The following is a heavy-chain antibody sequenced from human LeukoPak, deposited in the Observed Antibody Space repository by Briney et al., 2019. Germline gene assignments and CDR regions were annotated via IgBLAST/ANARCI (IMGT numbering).Heavy chain of an antibody. J-gene: IGHJ4*02. Sequence: ASVKVSCKASGYTFSSYDINWVRQATGQGLEWMGWMNPNSGNTGYAQKFQGRVTMTRDTSISTAYMELSRLRSDDTAVYYCARGGAAGFDYWGQGTLVTVSS. CDR1: GYTFSSYD. CDR3: ARGGAAGFDY. V-gene: IGHV1-8*01. D-gene: IGHD6-13*01. CDR2: MNPNSGNT.